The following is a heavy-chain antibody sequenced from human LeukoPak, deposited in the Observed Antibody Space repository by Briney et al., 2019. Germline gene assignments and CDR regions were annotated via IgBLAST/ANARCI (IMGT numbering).Heavy chain of an antibody. Sequence: PGGSLRLSCAASGFTFSSYAMSWVRQAPGKGLEWVSAISGSGGSTYYADSVKGRFTISRDNAKNSLYLQMNSLRAEDTAVYYCARDLYANWFDPWGQGTLVTVSS. CDR1: GFTFSSYA. CDR2: ISGSGGST. CDR3: ARDLYANWFDP. V-gene: IGHV3-23*01. J-gene: IGHJ5*02. D-gene: IGHD2/OR15-2a*01.